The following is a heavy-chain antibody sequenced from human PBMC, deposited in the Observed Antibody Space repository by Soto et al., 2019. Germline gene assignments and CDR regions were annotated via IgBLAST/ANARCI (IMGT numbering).Heavy chain of an antibody. J-gene: IGHJ4*02. Sequence: PGGSLRLSCAASGFTFSSYAMHWVRQAPGKGLEWVAVISYDGSNKYYADSVKGRFTISRDNSKSTLYLQMNSLRAEDTAVYYCARVSYGPPDYWGQGTLVTVSS. V-gene: IGHV3-30-3*01. CDR3: ARVSYGPPDY. CDR1: GFTFSSYA. D-gene: IGHD3-16*01. CDR2: ISYDGSNK.